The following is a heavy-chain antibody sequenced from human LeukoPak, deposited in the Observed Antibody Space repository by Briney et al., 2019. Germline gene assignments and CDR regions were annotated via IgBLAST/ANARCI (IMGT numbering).Heavy chain of an antibody. D-gene: IGHD6-19*01. Sequence: PGGSLRLSCAASGFTVSSNYMSWVRQAPGKGLEWVSVIYSGGSTYYADSVKGRFTISRDNSKNTLYLQMNSLRAEDTAVYYCAIEETITVAGRDYWGQGTLVTVSS. CDR2: IYSGGST. CDR1: GFTVSSNY. V-gene: IGHV3-66*02. CDR3: AIEETITVAGRDY. J-gene: IGHJ4*02.